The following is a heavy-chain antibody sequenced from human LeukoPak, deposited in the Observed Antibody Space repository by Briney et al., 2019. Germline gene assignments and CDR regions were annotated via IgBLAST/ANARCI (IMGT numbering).Heavy chain of an antibody. D-gene: IGHD3-3*01. CDR2: ISSSSSYI. CDR3: ALYDFWSGHYYYYYYGMDV. J-gene: IGHJ6*02. Sequence: GGSLRLSCAASGFTFSSYSMNWVRQAPGKGLEWVSSISSSSSYIYYADSVKGRFTISRDNAKNSLYPQMNSLRAEDTAVYYCALYDFWSGHYYYYYYGMDVWGQGTTVTVSS. CDR1: GFTFSSYS. V-gene: IGHV3-21*01.